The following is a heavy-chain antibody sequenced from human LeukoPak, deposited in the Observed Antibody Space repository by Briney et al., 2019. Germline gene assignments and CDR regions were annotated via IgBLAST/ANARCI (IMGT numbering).Heavy chain of an antibody. V-gene: IGHV3-48*03. J-gene: IGHJ6*04. CDR1: GFTFSSYE. CDR2: ISSSGSTI. Sequence: GGSLRLSCAASGFTFSSYEMNWVRQAPGKGLEWVSYISSSGSTIYYADSVKGRFTISRDNAKNSLYLQMNSLRAEDTAVYYCARAETTSKYYYYYGMDVWGKGTTVTVPS. D-gene: IGHD4-17*01. CDR3: ARAETTSKYYYYYGMDV.